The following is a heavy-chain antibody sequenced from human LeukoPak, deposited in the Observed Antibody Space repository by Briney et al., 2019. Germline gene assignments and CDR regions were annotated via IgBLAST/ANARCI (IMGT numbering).Heavy chain of an antibody. J-gene: IGHJ4*02. Sequence: GESLKISCKGSEYSFTNYWIGWVRQTPGKGLEWMGFIYPGDSDTTYSPSFQGRVTISADKSISTAYLQWSSLKASDTAMYYCARRGGYNYGYFDYWGQGTQVTVSS. CDR2: IYPGDSDT. V-gene: IGHV5-51*01. CDR1: EYSFTNYW. CDR3: ARRGGYNYGYFDY. D-gene: IGHD5-18*01.